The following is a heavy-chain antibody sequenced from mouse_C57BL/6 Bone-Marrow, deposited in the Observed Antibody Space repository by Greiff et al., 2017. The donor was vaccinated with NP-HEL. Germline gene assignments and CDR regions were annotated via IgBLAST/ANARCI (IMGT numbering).Heavy chain of an antibody. Sequence: EVHLVESGGDLVKPGGSLKLSCAASGFTFSSYGMSWVRQTPDKRLEWVATISSGGSYHYYPDSVTGRFTISRDNSKNTLYLQMSSLKSEDTAMYYCASPYDYDVAWFAYWGQGTLVTVSA. CDR3: ASPYDYDVAWFAY. V-gene: IGHV5-6*01. CDR2: ISSGGSYH. J-gene: IGHJ3*01. CDR1: GFTFSSYG. D-gene: IGHD2-4*01.